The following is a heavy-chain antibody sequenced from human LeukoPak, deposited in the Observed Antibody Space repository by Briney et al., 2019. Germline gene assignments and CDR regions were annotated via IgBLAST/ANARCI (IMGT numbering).Heavy chain of an antibody. D-gene: IGHD3-3*01. CDR3: ARSASPKDAVFFDY. V-gene: IGHV4-61*02. CDR2: VHSSGDI. Sequence: SETLSLTCSVSGVSITSGSYYWGWIRQSAGKGLEWIGRVHSSGDIYHNAAFRSRAAVSGDASKNQFSLQLASVTAADTAVYYCARSASPKDAVFFDYWGQGALITVSS. J-gene: IGHJ4*02. CDR1: GVSITSGSYY.